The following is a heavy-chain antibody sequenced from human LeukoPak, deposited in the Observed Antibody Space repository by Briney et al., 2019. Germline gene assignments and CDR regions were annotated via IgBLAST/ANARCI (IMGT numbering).Heavy chain of an antibody. J-gene: IGHJ4*02. CDR2: IRSKANSYAT. D-gene: IGHD2-21*02. CDR1: GFTFSGSV. CDR3: TRLWGDCGGDCYSRDF. V-gene: IGHV3-73*01. Sequence: GGSLRLSCATSGFTFSGSVMHWVRQASGRGLEWVGRIRSKANSYATAYAASVKGRFTISRDDSRNTAYLQMNSLRTEDTAVYYCTRLWGDCGGDCYSRDFWGQGTLVTVSS.